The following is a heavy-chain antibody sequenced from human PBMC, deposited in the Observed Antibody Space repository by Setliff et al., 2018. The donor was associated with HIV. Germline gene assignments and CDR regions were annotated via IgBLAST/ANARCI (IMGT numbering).Heavy chain of an antibody. D-gene: IGHD2-15*01. CDR1: GYTFTSYY. CDR2: INPSSGST. J-gene: IGHJ4*02. CDR3: VREARGGYFDY. V-gene: IGHV1-46*01. Sequence: ASVKVSCKASGYTFTSYYMHWVRQAPGQGLEGMGIINPSSGSTSNKQKFQGRVTMTRDTSTNTVYMELSSLKSEDSAVYYCVREARGGYFDYWGQGTLVTVSS.